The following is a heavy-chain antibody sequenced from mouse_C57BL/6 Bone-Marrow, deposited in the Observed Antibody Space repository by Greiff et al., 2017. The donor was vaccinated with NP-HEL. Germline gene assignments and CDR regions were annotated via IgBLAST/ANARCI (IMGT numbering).Heavy chain of an antibody. D-gene: IGHD1-1*01. CDR2: IYPGDGGT. J-gene: IGHJ2*01. CDR3: ARYYGSSYYSYY. Sequence: QVQLQQSGAELVKPGASVKISCKASGYAFSSYWMNWVKQRPGKGLEWIGQIYPGDGGTNYHGKFKGKATLTADKSSSTAYMQLSSLTSEDSAFYFCARYYGSSYYSYYGCQGTTPTVSS. CDR1: GYAFSSYW. V-gene: IGHV1-80*01.